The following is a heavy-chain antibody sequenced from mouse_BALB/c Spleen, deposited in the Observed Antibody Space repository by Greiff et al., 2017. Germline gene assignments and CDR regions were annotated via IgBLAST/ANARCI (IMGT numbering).Heavy chain of an antibody. CDR3: ARDKLGRPYAMDY. V-gene: IGHV2-9*02. CDR1: GFSLTSYG. D-gene: IGHD4-1*01. Sequence: QVQLQQSGPGLVAPSQSLSITCTVSGFSLTSYGVPWVRQPPGKGLEWLGVIWAGGSTNYNSALMSRLSISKDNSKSQVFLKMNSLQTDDTAMYYCARDKLGRPYAMDYWGQGTSVTVSS. J-gene: IGHJ4*01. CDR2: IWAGGST.